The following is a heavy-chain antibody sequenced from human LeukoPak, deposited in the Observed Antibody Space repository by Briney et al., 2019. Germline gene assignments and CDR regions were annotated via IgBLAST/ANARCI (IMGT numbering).Heavy chain of an antibody. CDR3: ARGDPYDTTGYPSDY. Sequence: PGGSLRLSCAASGFTFSNYNMNWVRQTPGKGLEWVSSITRDSIYTFYADSVKGRFTISRDDAKNSLSLQMNSLTADDTAVYYCARGDPYDTTGYPSDYWGQGTLVTVSS. D-gene: IGHD3-22*01. J-gene: IGHJ4*02. CDR1: GFTFSNYN. V-gene: IGHV3-21*04. CDR2: ITRDSIYT.